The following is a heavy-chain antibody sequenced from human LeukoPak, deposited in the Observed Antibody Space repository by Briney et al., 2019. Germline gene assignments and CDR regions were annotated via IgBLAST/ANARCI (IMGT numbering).Heavy chain of an antibody. J-gene: IGHJ4*02. Sequence: GGSLRLSCAASGFTFSSYAMSWVRQAPGKGLEWVSAISGSGGSTYYADSVKGRFTISRDNSKNTLYLQMNSLKTEDTAVYFCARSSTNWYPLFDYWGQGTLVTVSS. CDR3: ARSSTNWYPLFDY. V-gene: IGHV3-23*01. CDR1: GFTFSSYA. D-gene: IGHD6-13*01. CDR2: ISGSGGST.